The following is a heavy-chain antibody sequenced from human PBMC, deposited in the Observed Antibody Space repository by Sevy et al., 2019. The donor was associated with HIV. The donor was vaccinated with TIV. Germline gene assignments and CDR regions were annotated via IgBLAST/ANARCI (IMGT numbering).Heavy chain of an antibody. CDR3: AKSPGAGGTWIQLWLFDY. V-gene: IGHV3-23*01. Sequence: GGSLRLSCAASRFTFSSYAMSWVRQAPGKGLEWVSAITGSGGSTYYSDSVKGRFTISRDNSKNTLYLQMNSLRAEDTAVYYCAKSPGAGGTWIQLWLFDYWGQGTLVTVSS. J-gene: IGHJ4*02. CDR1: RFTFSSYA. D-gene: IGHD5-18*01. CDR2: ITGSGGST.